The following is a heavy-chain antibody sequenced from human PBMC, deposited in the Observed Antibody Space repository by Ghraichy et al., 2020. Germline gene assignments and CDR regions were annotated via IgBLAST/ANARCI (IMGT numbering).Heavy chain of an antibody. J-gene: IGHJ4*02. Sequence: GESLNISCAASGFSISGYGFNWVRQAPGKGLEWVSSISGSGSFIFHADSLKGRFTISRDDANNSVYLQMNNLRVEDTAVYFCARVSLGYRSSWYFFDFWGQGTLVTVS. D-gene: IGHD6-13*01. V-gene: IGHV3-21*01. CDR3: ARVSLGYRSSWYFFDF. CDR2: ISGSGSFI. CDR1: GFSISGYG.